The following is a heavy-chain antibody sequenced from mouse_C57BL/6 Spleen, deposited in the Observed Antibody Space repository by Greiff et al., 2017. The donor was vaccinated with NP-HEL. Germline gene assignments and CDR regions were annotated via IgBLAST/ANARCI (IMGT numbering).Heavy chain of an antibody. CDR2: INPNNGGT. CDR1: GYTFTDYY. CDR3: ARWIGNYVVMDY. V-gene: IGHV1-26*01. Sequence: EVQLQQSGPELVKPGASVKISCKASGYTFTDYYMNWVKQSHGKSLEWIGDINPNNGGTSYNQKFKGKATLTVDKSSSTAYMERRSLTSEDSAVYYCARWIGNYVVMDYWGQGTSVTVSS. D-gene: IGHD2-1*01. J-gene: IGHJ4*01.